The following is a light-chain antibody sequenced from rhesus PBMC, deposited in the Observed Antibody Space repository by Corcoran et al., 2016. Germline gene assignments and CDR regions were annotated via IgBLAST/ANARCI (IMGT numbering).Light chain of an antibody. Sequence: QSAPIQSPSVSGSLGQSVTISCTGTSSDIGRYNYVSWYRQQPGTTTKLLIYKVYMRGLGVSDRFSGSKSANTASLTISGLQPEDGSVYYCSSLAASNIFVFGTGTRLTVL. V-gene: IGLV2-11*01. CDR3: SSLAASNIFV. CDR1: SSDIGRYNY. CDR2: KVY. J-gene: IGLJ1*01.